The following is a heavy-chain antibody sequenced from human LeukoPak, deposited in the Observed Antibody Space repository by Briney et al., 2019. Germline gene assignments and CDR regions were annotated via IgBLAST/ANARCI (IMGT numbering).Heavy chain of an antibody. Sequence: ASVKVSCKVSGYTLTELSMRWVRQAPGKGLEWMGGFDPEDGETIYAQKFQGRVTMTEDTSTDTAYMELSSLRSEGTAVYYCATALSIAAAGSPLDHWGQGTLVTVSS. CDR2: FDPEDGET. CDR3: ATALSIAAAGSPLDH. D-gene: IGHD6-13*01. V-gene: IGHV1-24*01. J-gene: IGHJ4*02. CDR1: GYTLTELS.